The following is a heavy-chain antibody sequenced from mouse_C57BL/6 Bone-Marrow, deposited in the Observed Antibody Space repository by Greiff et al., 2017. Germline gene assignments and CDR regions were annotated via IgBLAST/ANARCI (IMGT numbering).Heavy chain of an antibody. CDR1: GYTFTSYT. CDR3: ARGLLDYYAMDY. Sequence: QVQLQQSGAELARPGASVKMSCKASGYTFTSYTMHWVKQRPGQGLEWIGYINPSSGYTKYNQKFKDKATLTADKSSSTAYMQLSSLTSEDSAVYYCARGLLDYYAMDYWGQGTSVTVSS. J-gene: IGHJ4*01. D-gene: IGHD6-1*01. CDR2: INPSSGYT. V-gene: IGHV1-4*01.